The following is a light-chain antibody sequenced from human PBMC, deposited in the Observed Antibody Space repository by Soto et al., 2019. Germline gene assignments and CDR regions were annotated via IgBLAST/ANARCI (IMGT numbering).Light chain of an antibody. CDR2: AAS. Sequence: DIQMTQSPSSQSASVGDRVTITCRASQSINSYLNWYQQKPGKAPKLLIYAASSLQSVAPSRFSGSGSETDFTLTITSLQPDDFATYYCQQSFSTPRTFGQGTRVDI. J-gene: IGKJ1*01. V-gene: IGKV1-39*01. CDR1: QSINSY. CDR3: QQSFSTPRT.